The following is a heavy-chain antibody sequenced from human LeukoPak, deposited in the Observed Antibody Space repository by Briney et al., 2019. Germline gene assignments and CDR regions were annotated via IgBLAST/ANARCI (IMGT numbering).Heavy chain of an antibody. J-gene: IGHJ4*02. Sequence: ASVKVSCKASGYTFTSYAMNWVRQAPGQGLEWMGWINTNTGNPTYAQGFTGRFVFSLDTSVSTAYLQISSLKAEDTAVYYCARDTSDDYVWGSYRPAYYFDYWGQGTLVTVSS. CDR3: ARDTSDDYVWGSYRPAYYFDY. CDR1: GYTFTSYA. D-gene: IGHD3-16*02. V-gene: IGHV7-4-1*02. CDR2: INTNTGNP.